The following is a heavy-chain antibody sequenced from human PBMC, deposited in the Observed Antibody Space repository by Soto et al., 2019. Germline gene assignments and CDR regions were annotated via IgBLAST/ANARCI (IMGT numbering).Heavy chain of an antibody. D-gene: IGHD6-19*01. Sequence: EVQLLESGGGLVQPGRSLTLSCAASGFTFSNYAMSWVRQAPGKGLEWVSGISGGGGRTDYADSVKGRFTISRDSSKNTLYLQISSLRDEDTAVYYCAKDSTSGWYRWCDDWGQGTLVTVAS. CDR2: ISGGGGRT. V-gene: IGHV3-23*01. J-gene: IGHJ4*02. CDR3: AKDSTSGWYRWCDD. CDR1: GFTFSNYA.